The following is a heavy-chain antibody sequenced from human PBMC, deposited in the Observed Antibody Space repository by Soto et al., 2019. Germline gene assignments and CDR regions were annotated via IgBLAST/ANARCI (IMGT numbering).Heavy chain of an antibody. V-gene: IGHV4-39*01. CDR2: IYYSGST. Sequence: PSEPLSFTCTVSGGSISSSSYYWGWIRQPPGKGLEWIGSIYYSGSTYYNPSLKSRVTISVDTSKNQFSLKLSSVTAADTAVYYCARTHARYCSSTSCIEEDWFDPWGQGTLVTVSS. CDR3: ARTHARYCSSTSCIEEDWFDP. J-gene: IGHJ5*02. CDR1: GGSISSSSYY. D-gene: IGHD2-2*01.